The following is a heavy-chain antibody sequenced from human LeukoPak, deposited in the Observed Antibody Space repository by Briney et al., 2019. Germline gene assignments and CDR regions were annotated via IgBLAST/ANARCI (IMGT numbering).Heavy chain of an antibody. Sequence: SETLSLTCTVSGGSISSYYWSWLRQPPGKGLEWIGHIYYSGSTNYNPSLKSRVTISVDTSKNQFSLKLSSVTAADTAVYYCARVGTTVTKFYYYYMDVWGKGTTVTVSS. CDR1: GGSISSYY. D-gene: IGHD4-17*01. CDR3: ARVGTTVTKFYYYYMDV. CDR2: IYYSGST. J-gene: IGHJ6*03. V-gene: IGHV4-59*01.